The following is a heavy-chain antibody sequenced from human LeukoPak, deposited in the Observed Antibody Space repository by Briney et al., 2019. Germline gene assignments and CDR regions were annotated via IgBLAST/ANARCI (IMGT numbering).Heavy chain of an antibody. D-gene: IGHD2-2*02. CDR3: ARDTTIVVVPAAIGDFDY. J-gene: IGHJ4*02. Sequence: PGGSLRLSCAASGFTFSSYWMHWVRHAPGKGLVWVSRINSDGSSTSYADSVKGRFTLSRDNAKNTLYLQMNSLRAEDTAVYYCARDTTIVVVPAAIGDFDYWGQGTLVTVSS. CDR1: GFTFSSYW. CDR2: INSDGSST. V-gene: IGHV3-74*01.